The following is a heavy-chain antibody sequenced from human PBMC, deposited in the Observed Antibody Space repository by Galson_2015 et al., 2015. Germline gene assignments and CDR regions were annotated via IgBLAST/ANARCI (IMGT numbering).Heavy chain of an antibody. Sequence: QSGAEVKKPGESLKISCKGSGYSFTSYWIGWVRQMPGKGLEWMGIIYPGDSDTRYSPSFQGQVTISADKSISTAYLQWSSLKASDPAMYYCARVGRGGSHYYDSSGYYSLLYWGQGTLVTVSS. D-gene: IGHD3-22*01. CDR2: IYPGDSDT. V-gene: IGHV5-51*01. CDR3: ARVGRGGSHYYDSSGYYSLLY. J-gene: IGHJ4*02. CDR1: GYSFTSYW.